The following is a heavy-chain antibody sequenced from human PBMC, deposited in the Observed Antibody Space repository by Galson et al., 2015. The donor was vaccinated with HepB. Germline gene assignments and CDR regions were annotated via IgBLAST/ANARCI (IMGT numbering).Heavy chain of an antibody. J-gene: IGHJ2*01. CDR3: ASPKYYYGSGSYSAYWYFDL. CDR2: ISGGGGST. CDR1: GFTFSSYA. Sequence: SLRLSCAASGFTFSSYAMSWVRQAPGKGLEWVSAISGGGGSTYYADSVKGRFTISRDNSKNTLYLQMNSLRAEDTAVYYCASPKYYYGSGSYSAYWYFDLWGRGTLVTVSS. V-gene: IGHV3-23*01. D-gene: IGHD3-10*01.